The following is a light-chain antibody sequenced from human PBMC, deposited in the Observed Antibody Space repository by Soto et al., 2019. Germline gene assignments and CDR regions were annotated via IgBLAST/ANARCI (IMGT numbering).Light chain of an antibody. CDR2: RAD. Sequence: QSVLTQSPSACGTPGQRVTISCSGSSANIGSNYVYWYQQFPGTAPRLLIYRADQRPSGVPDRFSGSKSGTSASLAISGLRSEDEAAYYCAAWDVTVNGLGFGGGTQLTVL. V-gene: IGLV1-47*01. J-gene: IGLJ2*01. CDR1: SANIGSNY. CDR3: AAWDVTVNGLG.